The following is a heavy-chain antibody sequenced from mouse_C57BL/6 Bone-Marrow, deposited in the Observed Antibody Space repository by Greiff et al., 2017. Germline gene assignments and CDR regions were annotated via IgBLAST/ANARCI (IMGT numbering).Heavy chain of an antibody. D-gene: IGHD2-5*01. Sequence: QVQLKQSGAELARPGASVKLSCKASGYTFTSYGISWVKQRTGQGLEGIGEIYPRSGNTYYNEKFKGKATLTADKSSSTAYMELRSLTSEDSAVYFCAAWPTIVTYFDYWGQGTTLTVSS. CDR1: GYTFTSYG. CDR3: AAWPTIVTYFDY. V-gene: IGHV1-81*01. J-gene: IGHJ2*01. CDR2: IYPRSGNT.